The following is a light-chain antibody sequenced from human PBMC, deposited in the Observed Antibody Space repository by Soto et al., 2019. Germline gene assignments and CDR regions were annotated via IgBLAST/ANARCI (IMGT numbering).Light chain of an antibody. CDR1: QTVRNNY. Sequence: EFVLTQSPGALSLSPGEIATLSCRAIQTVRNNYLDWYQQKPGQAPRLLIYDASSSATGIPYRFSGGGSGTDFTLTISRLEPEDFAVYYFKQFSGXPLTFGGWTKV. V-gene: IGKV3-20*01. J-gene: IGKJ4*01. CDR2: DAS. CDR3: KQFSGXPLT.